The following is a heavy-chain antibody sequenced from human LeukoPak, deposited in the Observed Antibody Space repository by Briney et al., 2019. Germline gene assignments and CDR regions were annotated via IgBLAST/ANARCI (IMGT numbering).Heavy chain of an antibody. CDR3: ARGDSYGYQYRFDY. J-gene: IGHJ4*02. Sequence: GSSVKVSCKASGGTFNSYAISWVRQAPGQGLEWMGGIIPIFGTTNYAQKFQGRVTITADESTSTAYMELSCLRSEDTAVYYCARGDSYGYQYRFDYWGQGTLVTVSS. CDR2: IIPIFGTT. D-gene: IGHD5-18*01. V-gene: IGHV1-69*01. CDR1: GGTFNSYA.